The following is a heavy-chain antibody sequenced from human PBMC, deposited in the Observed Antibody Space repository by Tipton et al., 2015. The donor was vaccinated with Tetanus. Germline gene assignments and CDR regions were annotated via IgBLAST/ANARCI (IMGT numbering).Heavy chain of an antibody. Sequence: QVQLVQSGAEVTKPGASVKVSCKASGYTFTGYYIYWVRQAPGHGLEWMGGIDPNSGGTVHEQKFQGRVTMTRDTAISTAYMELRSLRADDTAVYYCARDRGDYIYYGMDVWGPGTTVTVS. CDR3: ARDRGDYIYYGMDV. V-gene: IGHV1-2*02. D-gene: IGHD3-22*01. CDR2: IDPNSGGT. CDR1: GYTFTGYY. J-gene: IGHJ6*02.